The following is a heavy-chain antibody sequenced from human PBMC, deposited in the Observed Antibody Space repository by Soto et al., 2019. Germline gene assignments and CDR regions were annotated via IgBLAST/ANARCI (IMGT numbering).Heavy chain of an antibody. Sequence: QVQLVESGGGVVQPGRSLRLSCAASGFTFSSYAMHWVRQAPGKGLEWVAVISYDGSNKYSADSVKGRFTISRDNSKNTLYLQMNSLRAEDTAVYYCARDKRASSWVLSSRGYYGMDVWGQGTTVTVSS. CDR2: ISYDGSNK. CDR1: GFTFSSYA. D-gene: IGHD1-1*01. J-gene: IGHJ6*02. CDR3: ARDKRASSWVLSSRGYYGMDV. V-gene: IGHV3-30-3*01.